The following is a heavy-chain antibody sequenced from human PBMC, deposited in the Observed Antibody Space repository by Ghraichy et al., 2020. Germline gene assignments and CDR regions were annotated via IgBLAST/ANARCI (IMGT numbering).Heavy chain of an antibody. Sequence: SETLSLTCTVSGGSISSYYWSWIRQPAGKGLEWIGRIYTSGSTNYNPSLKSRVTMSVDTSKNQFSLKLSSVTAADTAVYYCARDMGYCSSTSCYTKVRWFDPWGQGTLVTVSS. J-gene: IGHJ5*02. CDR1: GGSISSYY. CDR2: IYTSGST. CDR3: ARDMGYCSSTSCYTKVRWFDP. V-gene: IGHV4-4*07. D-gene: IGHD2-2*02.